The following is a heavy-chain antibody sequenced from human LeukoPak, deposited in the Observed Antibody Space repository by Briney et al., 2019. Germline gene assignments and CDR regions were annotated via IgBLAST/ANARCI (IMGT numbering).Heavy chain of an antibody. J-gene: IGHJ4*02. CDR2: IIPILDKP. Sequence: ASVKVSCKASGGTFNSYSISWVRQAPGQGLEWMGRIIPILDKPTYAQKFQGRVTITADKSTSTVYMELSSLRPEDTAVYYCSRVGGKGSSYRCDLDYWGQGTLVTVSS. D-gene: IGHD5-18*01. V-gene: IGHV1-69*04. CDR3: SRVGGKGSSYRCDLDY. CDR1: GGTFNSYS.